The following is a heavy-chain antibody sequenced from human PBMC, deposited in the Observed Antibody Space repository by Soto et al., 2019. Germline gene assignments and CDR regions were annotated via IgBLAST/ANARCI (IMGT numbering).Heavy chain of an antibody. V-gene: IGHV4-30-2*01. CDR3: ASFYGSGSSYYYYGMDV. J-gene: IGHJ6*02. Sequence: QLQLQESGSGLVKPSQTLSLTCAVSGGSISSGGYSWSWIRQPPGKGLEWIGYIYHSGSTYYNPSLKRRVTISVDRSKNQFSLKLSSVTAADTAVYYCASFYGSGSSYYYYGMDVWGQGTTVTVSS. CDR1: GGSISSGGYS. CDR2: IYHSGST. D-gene: IGHD3-10*01.